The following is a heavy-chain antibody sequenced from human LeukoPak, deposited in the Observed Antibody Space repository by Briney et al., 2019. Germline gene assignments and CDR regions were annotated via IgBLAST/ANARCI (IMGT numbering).Heavy chain of an antibody. Sequence: GGSLRLSCTASGFTFSASWMTWVRQLPGKGLEWSANINPDGSATGYVDSVKGRFTVSRNNAKGSLYLQMDGLRAEDTAVYYCARDPLNGALDIWGQGTLVTVSS. J-gene: IGHJ3*02. CDR3: ARDPLNGALDI. CDR1: GFTFSASW. V-gene: IGHV3-7*01. CDR2: INPDGSAT.